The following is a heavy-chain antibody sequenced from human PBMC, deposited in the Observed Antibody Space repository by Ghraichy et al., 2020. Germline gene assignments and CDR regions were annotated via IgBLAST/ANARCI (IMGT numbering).Heavy chain of an antibody. CDR1: GFTFSGSA. V-gene: IGHV3-73*01. Sequence: GGSLRLSCAASGFTFSGSAMHWVRQASGKRLEWVGHIRSKANSYATAYAASVSGRFTISRDDSKNTAYLQMSSLKTEDTADYYCTRQGNTFDIWGQGTVVTVSS. CDR2: IRSKANSYAT. D-gene: IGHD2/OR15-2a*01. CDR3: TRQGNTFDI. J-gene: IGHJ3*02.